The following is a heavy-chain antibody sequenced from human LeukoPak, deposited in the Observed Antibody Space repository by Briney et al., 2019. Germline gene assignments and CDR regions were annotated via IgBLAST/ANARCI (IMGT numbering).Heavy chain of an antibody. CDR3: ARGRARGNFRGNAFDI. D-gene: IGHD2/OR15-2a*01. CDR1: GGSISSSSYY. J-gene: IGHJ3*02. V-gene: IGHV4-39*07. Sequence: PSETLSLTCTVSGGSISSSSYYWGWIRQPPGKGLEWIGSIYYSGSTYYNPSLKSRVTISVDTSKNQFSLRLSSVTVADTAVYYCARGRARGNFRGNAFDIWGQGTMVTVSS. CDR2: IYYSGST.